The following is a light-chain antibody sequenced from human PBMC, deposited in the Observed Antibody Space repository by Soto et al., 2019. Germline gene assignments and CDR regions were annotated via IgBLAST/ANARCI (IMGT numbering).Light chain of an antibody. V-gene: IGKV3-15*01. CDR3: QQYNNWPPWT. CDR1: QSVSGN. CDR2: GAY. J-gene: IGKJ1*01. Sequence: EIVMAQSPATLSVSTGERATLSCRTSQSVSGNLAWYQQKPAQAPRLLIFGAYTRATGIPARFSGSGSGTEFTLTISSLQSEDLAVYYCQQYNNWPPWTFGQGTKVDIK.